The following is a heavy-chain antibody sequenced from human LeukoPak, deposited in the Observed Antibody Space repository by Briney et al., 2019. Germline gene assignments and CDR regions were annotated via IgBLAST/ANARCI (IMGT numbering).Heavy chain of an antibody. D-gene: IGHD6-19*01. CDR1: GGTFSSYA. J-gene: IGHJ4*02. CDR3: ARIGRAVAGSDY. CDR2: IIPIFGTA. V-gene: IGHV1-69*01. Sequence: GSSVKVSCKASGGTFSSYAISWVRQAPGQGLEWMGGIIPIFGTANYAQKFQGRVTITADESTSTAYMELSSLRSEDTAVYYCARIGRAVAGSDYWGQGTLVTVSS.